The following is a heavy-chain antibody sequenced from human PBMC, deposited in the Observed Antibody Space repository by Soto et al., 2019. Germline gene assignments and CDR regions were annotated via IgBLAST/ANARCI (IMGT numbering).Heavy chain of an antibody. CDR3: ARDPITFGGVSVNRDAYYYYHLDV. CDR2: IKQDGSEK. J-gene: IGHJ6*03. D-gene: IGHD3-16*02. V-gene: IGHV3-7*01. CDR1: GFTFSSYS. Sequence: GGSLRLSCAASGFTFSSYSMSWVRQAPGKGLEWVANIKQDGSEKYYVDSVKGRFTISRDNAKNSLYLQMNSLRAEDTAVYYCARDPITFGGVSVNRDAYYYYHLDVWGKGTTVTVSS.